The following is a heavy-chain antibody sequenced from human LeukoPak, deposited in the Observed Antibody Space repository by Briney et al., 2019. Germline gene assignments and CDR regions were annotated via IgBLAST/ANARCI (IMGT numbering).Heavy chain of an antibody. CDR3: ARDDAILSCSSSSCPRRAFDI. Sequence: GGSLRLSCAASEFTFSTYTMNWVRQAPGKGLEWVSSISSGSGYIYYADSMKGRFTISRDNAKNSLYLQMNSLRAEDTAVYYCARDDAILSCSSSSCPRRAFDIWGQGTMVTVSS. V-gene: IGHV3-21*01. CDR1: EFTFSTYT. D-gene: IGHD2-2*01. J-gene: IGHJ3*02. CDR2: ISSGSGYI.